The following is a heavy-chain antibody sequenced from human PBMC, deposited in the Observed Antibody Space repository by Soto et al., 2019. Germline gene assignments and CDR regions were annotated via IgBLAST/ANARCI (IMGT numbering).Heavy chain of an antibody. Sequence: GASVKVSCKASGYTFTSYGISWVRQAPGQGLEWMGWISAYNGNTNYAQKLQGRVTMTTDTSTSTAYMELRSLRSDDTAVYYCARGRPRTTGYSASWYRGFDYWGQGTLVTVSS. CDR1: GYTFTSYG. J-gene: IGHJ4*02. CDR2: ISAYNGNT. V-gene: IGHV1-18*01. CDR3: ARGRPRTTGYSASWYRGFDY. D-gene: IGHD6-13*01.